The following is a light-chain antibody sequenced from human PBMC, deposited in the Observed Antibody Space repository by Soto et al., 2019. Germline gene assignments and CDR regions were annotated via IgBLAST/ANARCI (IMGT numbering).Light chain of an antibody. CDR1: DIESKS. Sequence: SYDLTQPPSVSVAPGQTASITCGGNDIESKSVHWYQQKPGQAPVLVVYDDSDRPSGIPERFSGSNSGNTATLTISRVEAGDEAEYYCQVWDRSSDHYVFGTGTKLTVL. V-gene: IGLV3-21*02. CDR2: DDS. CDR3: QVWDRSSDHYV. J-gene: IGLJ1*01.